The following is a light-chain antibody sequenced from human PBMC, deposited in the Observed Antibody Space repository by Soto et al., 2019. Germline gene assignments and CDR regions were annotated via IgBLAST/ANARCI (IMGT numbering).Light chain of an antibody. Sequence: DIHMTQSPSTLSVSVVDRVTITFRASQTISSWLAWYQQKPGKAPKLLIYDASSLESGVPSRFSGSGFGTEFTLTISSLQTDDFATYYCQQYNSYWTFGQGTKVDIK. V-gene: IGKV1-5*01. J-gene: IGKJ1*01. CDR1: QTISSW. CDR3: QQYNSYWT. CDR2: DAS.